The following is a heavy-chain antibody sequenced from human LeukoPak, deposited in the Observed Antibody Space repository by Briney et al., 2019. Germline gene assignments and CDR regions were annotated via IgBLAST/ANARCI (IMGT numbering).Heavy chain of an antibody. CDR1: GYTFSSYG. CDR3: ARSSLGTITAGPFDY. CDR2: ISGYNGNT. D-gene: IGHD5-12*01. Sequence: ASVKVSCKASGYTFSSYGIAWVRQAPGQGLEWMGWISGYNGNTNYAQKLQGRVSMTTDTSTTTAYMELRSLTSDDTALYYCARSSLGTITAGPFDYWGQGTLVTGSS. J-gene: IGHJ4*02. V-gene: IGHV1-18*01.